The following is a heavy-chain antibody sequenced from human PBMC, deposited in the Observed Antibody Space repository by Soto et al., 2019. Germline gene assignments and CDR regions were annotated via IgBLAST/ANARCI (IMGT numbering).Heavy chain of an antibody. CDR1: GYPCTDYG. CDR2: ISTSKGNT. V-gene: IGHV1-18*01. Sequence: QVQLVQSGPEVKKPGASVKVSCKTSGYPCTDYGISWVRQSPGQGLEWMGWISTSKGNTNYAQKFQGRVTMTTDTSTSTGYMELRSLRSDDTAVYYCATSSPAFDYWGQGTLVTVSS. J-gene: IGHJ4*02. CDR3: ATSSPAFDY.